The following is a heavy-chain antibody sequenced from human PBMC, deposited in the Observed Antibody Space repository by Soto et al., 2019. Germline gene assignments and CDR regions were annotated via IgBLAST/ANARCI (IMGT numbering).Heavy chain of an antibody. CDR1: GGSISSGDYY. CDR2: IYYSGST. V-gene: IGHV4-30-4*01. J-gene: IGHJ6*02. CDR3: ARDLPAMWQLEDYYYYGMDV. Sequence: KASETLSLTCTVSGGSISSGDYYWSWIRQPPGKGLEWIGYIYYSGSTYYNPSLKSRVTISVDTSKNQFSLKLSSVTAADTAVYYCARDLPAMWQLEDYYYYGMDVWGQGTTVTVSS. D-gene: IGHD6-6*01.